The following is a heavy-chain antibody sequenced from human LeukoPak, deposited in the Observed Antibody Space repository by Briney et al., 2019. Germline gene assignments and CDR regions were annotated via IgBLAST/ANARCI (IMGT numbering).Heavy chain of an antibody. CDR3: ATGEGGFDY. CDR1: GFTFSSYA. D-gene: IGHD1-26*01. V-gene: IGHV3-30*04. Sequence: GGSLRLSGAASGFTFSSYARHGVRKAPGKGLEWVAVISYDGSNKYYADSVKGRFTISRDNSKNTLYLQMNSLRAEDTAVYYCATGEGGFDYWGQGTLVTVSS. J-gene: IGHJ4*02. CDR2: ISYDGSNK.